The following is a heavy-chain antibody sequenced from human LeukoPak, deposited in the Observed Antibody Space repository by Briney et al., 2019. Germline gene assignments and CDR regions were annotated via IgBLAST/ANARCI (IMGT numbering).Heavy chain of an antibody. Sequence: SVKVSCKASGGTFSSYAISWVRQAAGQGREWMGGIIPIFGTANYAQKFQGRVTITADESTSTAYMELSSLRSEDTAVYYCARMGGGGDGYDLNDYWGQGILVTVSS. CDR2: IIPIFGTA. J-gene: IGHJ4*02. V-gene: IGHV1-69*13. D-gene: IGHD5-24*01. CDR1: GGTFSSYA. CDR3: ARMGGGGDGYDLNDY.